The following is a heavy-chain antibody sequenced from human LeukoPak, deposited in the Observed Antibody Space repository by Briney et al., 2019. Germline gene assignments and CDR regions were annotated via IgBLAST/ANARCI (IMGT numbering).Heavy chain of an antibody. J-gene: IGHJ4*02. CDR3: VAPPDIVVVPAADDY. Sequence: SETLSLTCTVSGYSISSGYYWGWIRQPPGKGLEWIGSIYHSGSTYYNPSLKSRVTISVDTSKNQFSLKLSSVTAADTAVYYCVAPPDIVVVPAADDYWGQGTLVTVS. CDR1: GYSISSGYY. CDR2: IYHSGST. V-gene: IGHV4-38-2*02. D-gene: IGHD2-2*01.